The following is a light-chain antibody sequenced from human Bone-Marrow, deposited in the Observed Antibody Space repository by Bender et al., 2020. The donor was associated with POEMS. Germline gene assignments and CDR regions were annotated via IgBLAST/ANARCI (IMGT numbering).Light chain of an antibody. V-gene: IGLV2-23*02. CDR3: CSYAGSHTWK. Sequence: QSALTQPASVSGSPGQSITISCTGTSSDVGTYSLVSWYRHHPGKAPKLMLYEVTKRPSGVSDRFSGFKSGDTASLTISGIQAEDEADYYCCSYAGSHTWKFGGGTRLTVL. CDR1: SSDVGTYSL. CDR2: EVT. J-gene: IGLJ3*02.